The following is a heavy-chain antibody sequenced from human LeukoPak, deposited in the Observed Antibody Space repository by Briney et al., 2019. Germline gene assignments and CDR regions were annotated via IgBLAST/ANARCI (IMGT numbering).Heavy chain of an antibody. CDR2: IYYSGST. D-gene: IGHD3-3*01. Sequence: NTSQTLSLTCTVSGGSISSSSYYWGWIRQPPGKGLEWIGSIYYSGSTYYNPSLKSRVTISVDTSKNQFSLKLSSVTAADTAVYYCAIRRRDFWSGGEVDYWGQGTLVTVSS. J-gene: IGHJ4*02. CDR1: GGSISSSSYY. V-gene: IGHV4-39*01. CDR3: AIRRRDFWSGGEVDY.